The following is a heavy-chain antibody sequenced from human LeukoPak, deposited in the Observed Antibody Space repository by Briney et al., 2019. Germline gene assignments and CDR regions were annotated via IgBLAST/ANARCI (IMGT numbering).Heavy chain of an antibody. V-gene: IGHV3-48*04. J-gene: IGHJ4*02. CDR2: ISSSGSTI. CDR1: RFTFSTYW. D-gene: IGHD3-10*01. CDR3: ARISMVKGHFDY. Sequence: GGSLRLSCAASRFTFSTYWMSWVRQAPGKGLEWVSYISSSGSTIYYADSVKGRFTISRDNAKNSLYLQMNSLRAEDTAVYYCARISMVKGHFDYWGQGTLVTVSS.